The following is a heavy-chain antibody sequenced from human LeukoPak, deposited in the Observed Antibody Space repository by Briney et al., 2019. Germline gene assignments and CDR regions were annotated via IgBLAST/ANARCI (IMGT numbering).Heavy chain of an antibody. D-gene: IGHD3-16*02. CDR1: GFTFGDYA. Sequence: GGSLRLSCTASGFTFGDYAMSWVRQAPGKGLEWVSAISGSGGSTYYADSVKGRFTISRDNSKNTLYLQMNSLRAEDTAVYYCAKDLYDYVWGSYPYYFDYWGQGTLVTVSS. J-gene: IGHJ4*02. CDR3: AKDLYDYVWGSYPYYFDY. V-gene: IGHV3-23*01. CDR2: ISGSGGST.